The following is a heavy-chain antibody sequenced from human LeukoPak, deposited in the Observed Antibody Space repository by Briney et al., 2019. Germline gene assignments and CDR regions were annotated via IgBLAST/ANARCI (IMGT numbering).Heavy chain of an antibody. D-gene: IGHD3-3*01. CDR1: GYTFIGFY. CDR3: ARAGHYDFWSGYYSPFAY. V-gene: IGHV1-2*02. J-gene: IGHJ4*02. CDR2: INPNSGGT. Sequence: ASVKVSCKASGYTFIGFYMHWVRQAPGQGLEWMGWINPNSGGTNYAQKFQGRVTMTRDTSISTAYMELSRLRSDDTAVYYCARAGHYDFWSGYYSPFAYWGQGTLVTVSS.